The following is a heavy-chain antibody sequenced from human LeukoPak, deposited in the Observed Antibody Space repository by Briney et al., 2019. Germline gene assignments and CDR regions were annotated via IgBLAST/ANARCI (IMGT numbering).Heavy chain of an antibody. CDR1: GGTFSSYA. D-gene: IGHD2-21*01. CDR3: AICGRHSYGMDV. V-gene: IGHV1-69*13. CDR2: IIPIFGTA. J-gene: IGHJ6*02. Sequence: SVKVSCKASGGTFSSYAISWVRQAPGQGLEWMGGIIPIFGTANYAQKFQGRVTITADESTSTAYMELSSLRSEDTAVYYCAICGRHSYGMDVWGQGTTVTVSS.